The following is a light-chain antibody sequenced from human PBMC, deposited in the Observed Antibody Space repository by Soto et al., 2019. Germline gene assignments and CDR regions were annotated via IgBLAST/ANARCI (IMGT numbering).Light chain of an antibody. J-gene: IGLJ2*01. V-gene: IGLV2-14*01. Sequence: QSVLTQPASVSGSPGQSITISCTGTSSDVGGYNYVSWYQQHPGKAPKRMIYEVSNRPSGVSNRFSGSKSGNTASLTISGLQAEDEADYYCSSYTSSSTLDVVFGGGTKLTVL. CDR3: SSYTSSSTLDVV. CDR1: SSDVGGYNY. CDR2: EVS.